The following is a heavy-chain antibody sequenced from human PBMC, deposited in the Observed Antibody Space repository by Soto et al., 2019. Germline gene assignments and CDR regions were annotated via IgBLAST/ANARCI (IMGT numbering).Heavy chain of an antibody. V-gene: IGHV1-3*01. CDR2: INAGNGDT. CDR3: ARAPRSWGKYYYAMDV. Sequence: QVHLVQSGAEVKKPGASVTVSCKTSGYTFINYALHWVRQAPGQRLEWMGWINAGNGDTKYSQKFHDRVTITSDTSASTTYMELSSLRSEDTAVYYCARAPRSWGKYYYAMDVWGQGTTVTVSS. D-gene: IGHD7-27*01. CDR1: GYTFINYA. J-gene: IGHJ6*02.